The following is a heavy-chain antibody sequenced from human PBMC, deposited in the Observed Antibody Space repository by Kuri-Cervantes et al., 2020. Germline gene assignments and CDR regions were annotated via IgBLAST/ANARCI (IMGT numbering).Heavy chain of an antibody. CDR2: IGTAGDT. CDR3: ARDHWQQLAD. D-gene: IGHD6-13*01. Sequence: GGSLRLCCAASGFTFSSYDMHWVRQATGKGLEWVSAIGTAGDTYYPGSVKARFTISRDNSKNTLYLQMNSMRAEDTAVYYCARDHWQQLADWGQGTLGTVSS. J-gene: IGHJ4*02. V-gene: IGHV3-13*01. CDR1: GFTFSSYD.